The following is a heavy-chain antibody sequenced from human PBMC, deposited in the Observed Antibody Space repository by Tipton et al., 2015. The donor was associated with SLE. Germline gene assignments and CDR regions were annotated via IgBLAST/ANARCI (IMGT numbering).Heavy chain of an antibody. V-gene: IGHV3-9*01. CDR2: ISWNSGSI. D-gene: IGHD3-16*01. J-gene: IGHJ3*02. Sequence: SLRLSCAASGFTFSSYDMHWVRQATGKGLEWVSGISWNSGSIGYVDSVKGRFTISRDNAKNSLYLQMNSLRAEDTALYYCAKDIGGARFGAFDIWGQGTMVTVSS. CDR3: AKDIGGARFGAFDI. CDR1: GFTFSSYD.